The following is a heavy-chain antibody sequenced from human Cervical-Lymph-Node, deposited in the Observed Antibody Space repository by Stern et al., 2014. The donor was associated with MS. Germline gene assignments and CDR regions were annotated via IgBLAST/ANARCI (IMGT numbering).Heavy chain of an antibody. CDR2: IYHSGTT. Sequence: QVQLQESGPGLVKPSETLSLTCTVSGVSIRSYYGSWIRQPPGKGLEWIGYIYHSGTTNYSPSLRSRVTISVDTSKNQLSLKLSSVTAADTAVYYCARHEARSLYYFDYWGQGTLVTVSS. V-gene: IGHV4-59*08. CDR3: ARHEARSLYYFDY. J-gene: IGHJ4*02. CDR1: GVSIRSYY.